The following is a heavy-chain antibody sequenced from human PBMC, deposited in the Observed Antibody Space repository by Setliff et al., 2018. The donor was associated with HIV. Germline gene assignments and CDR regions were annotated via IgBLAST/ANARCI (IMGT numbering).Heavy chain of an antibody. V-gene: IGHV7-4-1*02. CDR3: ARSHYNFRSAYYPGTNSSDS. CDR1: GYIFTDYA. J-gene: IGHJ5*01. D-gene: IGHD3-3*01. Sequence: ASVKVSCKASGYIFTDYALNWVRQAPGQGLEWVAWIDINTGSPTYAQGFTGRFVFTSDTSVSTAYLQITSLKPEDTAVYYCARSHYNFRSAYYPGTNSSDSWGQGTLVTVSS. CDR2: IDINTGSP.